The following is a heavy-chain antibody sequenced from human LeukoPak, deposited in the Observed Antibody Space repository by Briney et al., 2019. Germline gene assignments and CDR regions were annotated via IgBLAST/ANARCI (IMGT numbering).Heavy chain of an antibody. CDR1: GFTFSNFR. V-gene: IGHV3-7*01. Sequence: GGSLRLSCAASGFTFSNFRMSWVRQAPGKGLEWVANIKQDGFEKYYVDSVRGRFTISRDNAKNSLSLQMNSLRAEDTAVYYCARDGCTSTTCSTLGGFSSWGQGTLVTVSS. J-gene: IGHJ5*02. D-gene: IGHD2-2*01. CDR3: ARDGCTSTTCSTLGGFSS. CDR2: IKQDGFEK.